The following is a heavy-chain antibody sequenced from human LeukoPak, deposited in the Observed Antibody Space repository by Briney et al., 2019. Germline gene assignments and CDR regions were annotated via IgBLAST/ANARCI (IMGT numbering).Heavy chain of an antibody. CDR1: GVTFSNAW. J-gene: IGHJ4*02. D-gene: IGHD6-13*01. CDR2: IKSKTDGGTT. V-gene: IGHV3-15*01. CDR3: TTGQLAGVFDY. Sequence: PGGCLRLSCAASGVTFSNAWMSWGRQAPGEGGGWGGRIKSKTDGGTTDYAAPVKGRFTISRDDSKNTLYLQMNSLKTEDTAVYSCTTGQLAGVFDYWGQGTLVTVSS.